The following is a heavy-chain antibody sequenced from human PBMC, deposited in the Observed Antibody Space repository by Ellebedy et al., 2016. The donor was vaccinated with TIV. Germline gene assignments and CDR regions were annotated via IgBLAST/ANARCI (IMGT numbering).Heavy chain of an antibody. CDR2: IYYSGST. V-gene: IGHV4-39*02. CDR3: ARLSDGNYGNDF. CDR1: GASIDSTSYY. J-gene: IGHJ4*02. Sequence: SETLSLXXTVSGASIDSTSYYWSWIRQPPGKGLEWIGSIYYSGSTHYNPSLKSRVTISVDTSKNHFSLKLASVTAADTAVYYCARLSDGNYGNDFWGQGTLVTVSS. D-gene: IGHD4-11*01.